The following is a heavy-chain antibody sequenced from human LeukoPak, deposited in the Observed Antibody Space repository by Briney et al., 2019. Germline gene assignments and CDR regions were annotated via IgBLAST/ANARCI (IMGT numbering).Heavy chain of an antibody. CDR2: ISYDGSNK. D-gene: IGHD5-12*01. Sequence: GGSLRLSCAASGFTFSSYGMHWVRQAPGKGLEWVAVISYDGSNKYYADSVKGRFTISRDNSKNTLYLQMNSLRAEDTAVYYCAKTGYSGYGVFWLDYWGQGTLVTVSS. CDR1: GFTFSSYG. V-gene: IGHV3-30*18. CDR3: AKTGYSGYGVFWLDY. J-gene: IGHJ4*02.